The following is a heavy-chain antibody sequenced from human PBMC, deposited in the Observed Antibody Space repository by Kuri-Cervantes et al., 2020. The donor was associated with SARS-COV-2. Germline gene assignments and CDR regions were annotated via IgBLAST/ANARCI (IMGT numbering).Heavy chain of an antibody. CDR2: ISSSSSTI. CDR3: AREGYYDSSGYFDY. Sequence: GESLKISCAASGFTFSSYNMNWVRQAPGKGLEWVSYISSSSSTIYYADSVKGRFTISRDNAKNSLYLQMNSLRDEDTAVYYCAREGYYDSSGYFDYWGQGTLVTVSS. CDR1: GFTFSSYN. D-gene: IGHD3-22*01. V-gene: IGHV3-48*02. J-gene: IGHJ4*02.